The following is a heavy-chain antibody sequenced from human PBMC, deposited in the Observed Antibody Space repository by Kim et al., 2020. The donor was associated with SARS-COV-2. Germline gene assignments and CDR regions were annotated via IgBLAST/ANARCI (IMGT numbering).Heavy chain of an antibody. D-gene: IGHD1-26*01. V-gene: IGHV1-46*01. CDR2: T. Sequence: TNDAQKFQGRATMTRDTSTSTVYMELSSLRSEDTAVYYCTKYSGRNPFDYWGQGTLVTVSS. J-gene: IGHJ4*02. CDR3: TKYSGRNPFDY.